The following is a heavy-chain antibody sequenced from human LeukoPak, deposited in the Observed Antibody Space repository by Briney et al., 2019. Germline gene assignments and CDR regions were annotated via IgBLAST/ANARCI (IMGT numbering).Heavy chain of an antibody. J-gene: IGHJ6*03. CDR2: MNPNSGNT. Sequence: ASVKVSCKASGYTFTSYDINWVRQATGQGLEWMGWMNPNSGNTGYAQKFQGRVTMTRNTSISTAYMELSSLRSEDTAVYYCXXXXXXXXXSXWYGDYYYYYYMDVWGKGTTVTVSS. CDR3: XXXXXXXXXSXWYGDYYYYYYMDV. CDR1: GYTFTSYD. D-gene: IGHD6-13*01. V-gene: IGHV1-8*01.